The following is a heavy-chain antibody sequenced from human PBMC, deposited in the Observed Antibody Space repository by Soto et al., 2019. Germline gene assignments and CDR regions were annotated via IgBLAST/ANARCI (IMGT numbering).Heavy chain of an antibody. J-gene: IGHJ6*02. Sequence: SAKVSFKASGGTFISYAISWVRQAPGQGLEWMGGIIPIFGTANYAQKFQGRVTITADESTSTAYMELSSLRSEDTAVYYCARDGKVPAATHYYYYGMDVWGQGTTVTVSS. CDR3: ARDGKVPAATHYYYYGMDV. CDR1: GGTFISYA. CDR2: IIPIFGTA. V-gene: IGHV1-69*13. D-gene: IGHD2-2*01.